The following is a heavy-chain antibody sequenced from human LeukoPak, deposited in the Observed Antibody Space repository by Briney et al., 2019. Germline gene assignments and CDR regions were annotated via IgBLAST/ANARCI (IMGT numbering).Heavy chain of an antibody. CDR2: IYYSGNT. D-gene: IGHD1-26*01. V-gene: IGHV4-31*03. J-gene: IGHJ4*02. CDR1: GGSISSGGYY. CDR3: ARVQWGYYFDY. Sequence: PSETLSLTCTVSGGSISSGGYYWSWIRQHPGKGLEWIGYIYYSGNTYYNPSLKSRVTISVDTSKNQFSLRLHSVTAADTAVYYCARVQWGYYFDYWGQGTLVTVSS.